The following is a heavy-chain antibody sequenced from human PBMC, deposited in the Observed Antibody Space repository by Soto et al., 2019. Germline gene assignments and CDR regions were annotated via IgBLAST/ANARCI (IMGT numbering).Heavy chain of an antibody. CDR3: ARLILLGPYYYYYMDV. J-gene: IGHJ6*03. D-gene: IGHD2-15*01. V-gene: IGHV4-59*08. CDR1: GGSISSYY. CDR2: IYYSGST. Sequence: SETLSLTCTVSGGSISSYYWSWIRQPPGKGLEWIGYIYYSGSTNYNPSLKSRVTISVDTSKNQFSLKLSSVTAADTAVYYCARLILLGPYYYYYMDVWGKGTTVTVSS.